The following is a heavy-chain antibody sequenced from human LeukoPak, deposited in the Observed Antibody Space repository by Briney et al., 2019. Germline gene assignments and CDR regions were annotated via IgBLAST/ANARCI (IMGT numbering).Heavy chain of an antibody. CDR3: AAIAAAALY. V-gene: IGHV3-30*02. J-gene: IGHJ4*02. Sequence: GGSLRLSCAASGFTFSGYGMHWVRQAPGKGLEWVAYIRYDESYQYYVDSVRGRFTISRDNSKNMLFLQMNCLGAEDTAVYYCAAIAAAALYWGQGTQVTVSS. D-gene: IGHD6-25*01. CDR1: GFTFSGYG. CDR2: IRYDESYQ.